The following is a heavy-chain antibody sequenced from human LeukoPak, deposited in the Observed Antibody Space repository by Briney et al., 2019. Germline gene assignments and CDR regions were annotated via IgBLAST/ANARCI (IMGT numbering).Heavy chain of an antibody. Sequence: PGGSLRLSCAVSGLTFNLYPMTWVRQAPGKGLEWVSTISGSGGANAYYADSVRGRFTISRDDSKNTLYLQMHSLRAEDTAVYYCAKDGWIRGATYDYWGQGTLVTVSS. D-gene: IGHD1-26*01. CDR3: AKDGWIRGATYDY. CDR2: ISGSGGANA. V-gene: IGHV3-23*01. CDR1: GLTFNLYP. J-gene: IGHJ4*02.